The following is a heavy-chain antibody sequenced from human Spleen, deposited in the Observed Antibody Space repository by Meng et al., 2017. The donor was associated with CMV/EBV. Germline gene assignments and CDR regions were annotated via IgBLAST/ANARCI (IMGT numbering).Heavy chain of an antibody. CDR3: ARGQKGYFDL. V-gene: IGHV4-30-4*01. CDR1: GGSISSSNYY. CDR2: IYNSGST. Sequence: VEVQDAGPGLVRPSQTLSLTCTVSGGSISSSNYYWSWIRQPPGKGLEWSGHIYNSGSTYYNPSLKSRITISVDTSKNQFSLKLSSVTAADTAVYYCARGQKGYFDLWGRGALVTVSS. J-gene: IGHJ2*01.